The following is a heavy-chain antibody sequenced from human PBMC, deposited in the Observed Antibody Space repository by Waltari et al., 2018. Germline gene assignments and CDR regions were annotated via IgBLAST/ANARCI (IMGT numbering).Heavy chain of an antibody. CDR1: GYPLTELS. V-gene: IGHV1-24*01. CDR2: FDPEDGET. J-gene: IGHJ4*02. CDR3: ATDRAYYDSSGYDRRLYY. D-gene: IGHD3-22*01. Sequence: QVQLVQSGAEVKKPGAAVQVSCKVSGYPLTELSMHWVRQPPGTGLEWMGGFDPEDGETIYAQKFQGRVTMTEDTSTDTAYMELSSMRSEDTAVYYCATDRAYYDSSGYDRRLYYWGQGTLVTVSS.